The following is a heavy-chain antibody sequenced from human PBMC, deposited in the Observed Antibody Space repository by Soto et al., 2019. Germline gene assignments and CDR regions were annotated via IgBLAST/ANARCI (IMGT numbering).Heavy chain of an antibody. Sequence: EVQLVESGGGLVQPGGSLRLSCEASGFTLSSYWMSWIRQAPGKGLEWVANTRQDGGQSYLVDSVQGRFTISRDNAKNSVYLQMNSLRAEDTAVYYCVREGSTGWHFDSWGQGTRVTVSS. CDR2: TRQDGGQS. CDR1: GFTLSSYW. V-gene: IGHV3-7*01. D-gene: IGHD6-19*01. J-gene: IGHJ4*02. CDR3: VREGSTGWHFDS.